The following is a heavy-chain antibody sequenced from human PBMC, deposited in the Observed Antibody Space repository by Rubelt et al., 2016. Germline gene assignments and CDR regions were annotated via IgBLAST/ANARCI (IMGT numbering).Heavy chain of an antibody. CDR3: ASADYDFWSGSDRNWFDP. CDR1: GYSISSGYY. V-gene: IGHV4-38-2*02. D-gene: IGHD3-3*01. Sequence: QVQLQESGPGLVKPSETLSLTCTVSGYSISSGYYWGWIRQPPGKGLEWIGSIYHSGSTYYNPSLKSRVTTSVDTSKNQFSLQLSAVTAACTAVYYCASADYDFWSGSDRNWFDPWGQGTLVTVSS. J-gene: IGHJ5*02. CDR2: IYHSGST.